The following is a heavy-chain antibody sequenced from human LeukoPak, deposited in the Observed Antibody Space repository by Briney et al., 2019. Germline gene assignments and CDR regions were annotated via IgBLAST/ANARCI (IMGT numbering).Heavy chain of an antibody. D-gene: IGHD6-13*01. V-gene: IGHV1-46*01. J-gene: IGHJ3*02. CDR2: INPSGGST. CDR3: ARDRRSSSWSQYDAFDI. Sequence: ASVKVSCKASGGAFSNYAINWVRLAPGQGLEWMGIINPSGGSTSYAQKFQGRVTMTRDMSTSTVYMELSSLRSEDTAVYYCARDRRSSSWSQYDAFDIWGQGTMVTVSS. CDR1: GGAFSNYA.